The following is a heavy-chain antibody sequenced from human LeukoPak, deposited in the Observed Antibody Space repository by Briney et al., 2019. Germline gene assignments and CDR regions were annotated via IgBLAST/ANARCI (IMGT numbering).Heavy chain of an antibody. J-gene: IGHJ4*02. CDR3: ARSGYCTNGICYEYGY. CDR1: GGSISSSSYY. V-gene: IGHV4-39*01. Sequence: SETLSLTCTVSGGSISSSSYYWGWIRQPPGKGLEWIGSIYYSGSTYYNPSLKSRVTISVDTSKNQLSPKLSSVTAADTAVYYCARSGYCTNGICYEYGYWGQGTLVTVSS. D-gene: IGHD2-8*01. CDR2: IYYSGST.